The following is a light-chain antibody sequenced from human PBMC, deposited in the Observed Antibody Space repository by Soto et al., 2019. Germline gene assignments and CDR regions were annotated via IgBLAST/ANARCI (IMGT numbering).Light chain of an antibody. V-gene: IGKV1-5*03. CDR1: QSIRDW. CDR2: KAS. J-gene: IGKJ2*01. CDR3: QESNSYPYT. Sequence: DVQMTQSPSTLSASVGDRVTITCRASQSIRDWLAWYQQKPGKAPNLLIYKASKLESGVPSRFSGSKSGTEFTLTISSLQPDDFATYYCQESNSYPYTFGQGTKLEIK.